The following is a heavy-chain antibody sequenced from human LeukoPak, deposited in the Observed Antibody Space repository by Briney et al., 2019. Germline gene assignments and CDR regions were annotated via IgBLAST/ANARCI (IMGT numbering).Heavy chain of an antibody. CDR1: GGSISSSRYY. D-gene: IGHD1-26*01. CDR2: IYYSGTT. Sequence: SETLSLTCTVSGGSISSSRYYWGWVRQPPGKYLEWIGSIYYSGTTYYNPSLKSRVTISMDTSKNQFSLKLRSVTAADTAVFYCARDDGGGRYAYWGQGTLVTVSS. V-gene: IGHV4-39*07. J-gene: IGHJ4*02. CDR3: ARDDGGGRYAY.